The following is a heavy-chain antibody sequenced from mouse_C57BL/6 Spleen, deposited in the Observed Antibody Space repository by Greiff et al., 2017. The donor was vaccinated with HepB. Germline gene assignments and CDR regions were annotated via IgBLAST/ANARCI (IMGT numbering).Heavy chain of an antibody. CDR1: GFTFSSYT. CDR3: ARHGDDYYVDWFDY. V-gene: IGHV5-9*01. D-gene: IGHD2-3*01. J-gene: IGHJ2*01. CDR2: ISGGGGNT. Sequence: EVKLMESGGGLVKPGGSLKLSCAASGFTFSSYTMSWVRQTPEKRLEWVATISGGGGNTYYPDSVKGRFTISRDNAKNTLYLQMSSLRSEDTALYYGARHGDDYYVDWFDYWGQGTTLTVSS.